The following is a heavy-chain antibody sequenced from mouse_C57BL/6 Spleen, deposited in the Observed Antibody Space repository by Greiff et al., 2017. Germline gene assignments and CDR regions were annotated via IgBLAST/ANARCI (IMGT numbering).Heavy chain of an antibody. V-gene: IGHV1-80*01. Sequence: VQLQQSGAELVRPGASVKISCKASGYAFSSYWMNWVKQRPGKGLEWIGQIYPGDGDTNYNGKFKGKATLTADKSSSTAYMQLSSLTSEDSAVYFCARVSTVVAEGPFDYWGQGTTLTVSS. CDR3: ARVSTVVAEGPFDY. D-gene: IGHD1-1*01. CDR2: IYPGDGDT. CDR1: GYAFSSYW. J-gene: IGHJ2*01.